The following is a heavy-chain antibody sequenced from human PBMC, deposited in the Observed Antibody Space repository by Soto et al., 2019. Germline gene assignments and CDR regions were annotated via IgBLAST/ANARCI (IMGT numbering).Heavy chain of an antibody. CDR3: ARGMTTVTTFDY. D-gene: IGHD4-4*01. V-gene: IGHV4-30-2*01. CDR2: IYHSGST. J-gene: IGHJ4*02. CDR1: GGSISSGGYS. Sequence: QLQLQESGSGLVKPSQTLSLTCAVSGGSISSGGYSWSWIRQPPGKGLEWIGYIYHSGSTYYNPSLESRVXXXVXRSKNPFSLKLSSVTAADTAVYYCARGMTTVTTFDYWGQGTLVTVSS.